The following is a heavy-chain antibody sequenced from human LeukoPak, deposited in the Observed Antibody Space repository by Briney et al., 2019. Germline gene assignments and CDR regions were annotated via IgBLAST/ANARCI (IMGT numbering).Heavy chain of an antibody. CDR2: IYPGDFDT. J-gene: IGHJ4*02. Sequence: GESLKISCKGSGYSFTDYWIGWVRQMPGKGLEWMGIIYPGDFDTRYSPSFQGQVTISADKSISTAYLQWSSLKASDTAMYYCARYSSSYYRYFDYWGQGTLVTVSS. CDR1: GYSFTDYW. CDR3: ARYSSSYYRYFDY. D-gene: IGHD6-13*01. V-gene: IGHV5-51*01.